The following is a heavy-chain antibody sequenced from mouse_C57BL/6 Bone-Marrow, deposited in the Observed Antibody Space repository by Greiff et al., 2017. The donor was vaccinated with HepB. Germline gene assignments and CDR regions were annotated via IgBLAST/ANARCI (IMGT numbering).Heavy chain of an antibody. CDR2: IRLKSDNYAT. CDR3: TSANGWDFDV. J-gene: IGHJ1*03. D-gene: IGHD1-1*02. CDR1: GFTFSNYW. Sequence: DVKLVESGGGLVQPGGSMKLSCVASGFTFSNYWMNWVRQSPEKGLEWVAQIRLKSDNYATHYAVSVKGRFTISRDDSKSSVYLQMNNLRAEDTGIYYCTSANGWDFDVWGTGTTVTVSS. V-gene: IGHV6-3*01.